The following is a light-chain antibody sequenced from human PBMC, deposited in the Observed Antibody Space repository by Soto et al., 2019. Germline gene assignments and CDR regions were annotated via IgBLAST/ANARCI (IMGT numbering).Light chain of an antibody. V-gene: IGKV1-12*01. CDR2: AAS. J-gene: IGKJ4*02. CDR1: QGISSW. CDR3: QQTTSFPLT. Sequence: DIPMTQSPSFVSASVGDRVTITCRTSQGISSWLAWYEHKPGRAPKRLIHAASSLESGVTSRFNGSGSGTDFTLTISSLQPEDFATYYCQQTTSFPLTCGGGTKVEI.